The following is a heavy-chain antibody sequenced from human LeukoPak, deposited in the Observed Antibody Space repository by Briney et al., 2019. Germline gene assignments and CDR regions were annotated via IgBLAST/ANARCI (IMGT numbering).Heavy chain of an antibody. Sequence: QTLSLTLASSGDSVFSRASSWNWISQSPSRGLEWLGRTYYRARSYSEYAGSGRVRITIDADTSQNQFFLQLHSVTPEHMGVYYCARDAGNHVLQLFHLWGQGTMVPV. D-gene: IGHD5-18*01. CDR1: GDSVFSRASS. CDR3: ARDAGNHVLQLFHL. J-gene: IGHJ3*01. CDR2: TYYRARSYS. V-gene: IGHV6-1*01.